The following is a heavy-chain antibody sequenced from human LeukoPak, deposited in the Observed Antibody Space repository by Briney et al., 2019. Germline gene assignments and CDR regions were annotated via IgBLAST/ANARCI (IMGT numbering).Heavy chain of an antibody. Sequence: SETLSLTCTVSGGSISSSSYYWGWIRQPPGKGLEWIGSIYYSGSTNYNPSLKSRVTISVDTSKNQFSLKLSSVTAADTAVYYCARTIAVAGTADWFDPWGQGTLVTVSS. J-gene: IGHJ5*02. CDR2: IYYSGST. V-gene: IGHV4-39*07. CDR3: ARTIAVAGTADWFDP. D-gene: IGHD6-19*01. CDR1: GGSISSSSYY.